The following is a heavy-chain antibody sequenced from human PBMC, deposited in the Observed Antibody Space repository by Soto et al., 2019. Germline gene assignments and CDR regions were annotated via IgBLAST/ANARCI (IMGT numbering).Heavy chain of an antibody. V-gene: IGHV3-33*01. J-gene: IGHJ1*01. CDR1: GFTFSNYA. Sequence: QVQLVESGGGVVQPGRSLRLSCAASGFTFSNYAMHWVRQAPGKGLEWVAVIWYDGGNKYYADSVKGRFTISRDNSKKTVYLQMSGLRAEDTAMYYCARDSWDLLGYFQHWGQGTLVTVSS. D-gene: IGHD1-26*01. CDR3: ARDSWDLLGYFQH. CDR2: IWYDGGNK.